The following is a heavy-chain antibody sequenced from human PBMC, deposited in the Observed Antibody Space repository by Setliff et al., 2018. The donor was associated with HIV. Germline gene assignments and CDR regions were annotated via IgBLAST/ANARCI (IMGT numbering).Heavy chain of an antibody. CDR1: GFFFSSYA. Sequence: LRLSCAASGFFFSSYAMTWGRQAPGKGLEWVSTIRGSGSGDTTHYADFVKGRFTISRDNSKNTVYLQMNSLRADDMAIYYCAREDSSWYGSLDYWGQGTPVTVSS. J-gene: IGHJ4*02. CDR3: AREDSSWYGSLDY. D-gene: IGHD6-13*01. CDR2: IRGSGSGDTT. V-gene: IGHV3-23*01.